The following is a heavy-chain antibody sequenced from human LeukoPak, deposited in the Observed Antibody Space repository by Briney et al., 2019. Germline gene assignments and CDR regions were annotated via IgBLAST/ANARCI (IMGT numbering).Heavy chain of an antibody. V-gene: IGHV3-23*01. CDR1: GFTFSSYA. CDR2: ISGSGDST. CDR3: AKDSIFWHDYGEKNWFDP. J-gene: IGHJ5*02. Sequence: PGGSLRLSCAASGFTFSSYAMSWVRQAPGKGLEWVSAISGSGDSTYYADSVKGRFTISRDNSKNTLYLQMNSLRAEDTAVYYCAKDSIFWHDYGEKNWFDPWGQGTLVTVSS. D-gene: IGHD4-17*01.